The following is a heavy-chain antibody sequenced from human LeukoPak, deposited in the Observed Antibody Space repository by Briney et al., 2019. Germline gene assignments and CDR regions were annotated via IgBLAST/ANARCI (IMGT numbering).Heavy chain of an antibody. CDR1: GFTFSSYS. CDR2: ISSSSSYI. Sequence: GGSLRLSCAASGFTFSSYSMNWVRQAPGKGLEWVSSISSSSSYIYYADSVKGRFTISRDNAKNSLYLQMNSLRAEDTAVYYCARDPPYSSSFFDYWGQGTLVTVSS. D-gene: IGHD6-13*01. J-gene: IGHJ4*02. V-gene: IGHV3-21*01. CDR3: ARDPPYSSSFFDY.